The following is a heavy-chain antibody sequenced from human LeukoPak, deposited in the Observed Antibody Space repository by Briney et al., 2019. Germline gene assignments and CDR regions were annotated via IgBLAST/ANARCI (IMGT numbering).Heavy chain of an antibody. V-gene: IGHV3-23*01. CDR1: GFTFSSYA. D-gene: IGHD4-17*01. CDR3: AKDREGYGDLARYFDY. CDR2: ISGSGGST. J-gene: IGHJ4*02. Sequence: GGSLRLSCAASGFTFSSYAMSWVRQAPGKGLEWVSAISGSGGSTYYADSVKGRFTISRDNSKNTLYLQMNSLRAEDTAVYYCAKDREGYGDLARYFDYWGQGTLVTASS.